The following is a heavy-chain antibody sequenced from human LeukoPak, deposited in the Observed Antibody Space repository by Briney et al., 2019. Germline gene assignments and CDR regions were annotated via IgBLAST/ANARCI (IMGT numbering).Heavy chain of an antibody. J-gene: IGHJ4*01. Sequence: GGSLRLSCAVSGFTVSSNYMSWVRQAPGKGLEWVSVVYGGGTTYYADSMKGRFTVSRDNSKNTLYLQMNSLRPEDTAMYYCARDHYGSGSYFHDYWGHGTLVTVSS. CDR1: GFTVSSNY. V-gene: IGHV3-53*05. CDR3: ARDHYGSGSYFHDY. CDR2: VYGGGTT. D-gene: IGHD3-10*01.